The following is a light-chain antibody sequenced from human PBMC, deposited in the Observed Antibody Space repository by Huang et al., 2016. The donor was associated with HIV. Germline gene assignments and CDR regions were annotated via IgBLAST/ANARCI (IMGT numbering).Light chain of an antibody. CDR2: AAS. V-gene: IGKV3-20*01. CDR1: QSVSSNS. CDR3: HHYGGSSYT. Sequence: EIVLTQSPDTLSLSPGEGATLSCRASQSVSSNSLAWYQQKPGQAPRLLTYAASSRATGITDRVSGSGSGTDFILTISRLEPEDFALYYCHHYGGSSYTFGQGTKLEIK. J-gene: IGKJ2*01.